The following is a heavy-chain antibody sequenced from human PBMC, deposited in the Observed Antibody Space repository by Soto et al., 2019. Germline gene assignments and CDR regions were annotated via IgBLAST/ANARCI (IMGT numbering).Heavy chain of an antibody. CDR1: GGSISSYY. CDR2: IYYSGST. V-gene: IGHV4-59*08. CDR3: ARHRAGYYYYYGMDV. J-gene: IGHJ6*02. Sequence: SETLSLTCTVSGGSISSYYWSWIRQPPGKGLEWIGYIYYSGSTNYNPSLKSRVTISVDTSKNQFSLKLSSVTAADTAVYYCARHRAGYYYYYGMDVWGQGTTVTVSS.